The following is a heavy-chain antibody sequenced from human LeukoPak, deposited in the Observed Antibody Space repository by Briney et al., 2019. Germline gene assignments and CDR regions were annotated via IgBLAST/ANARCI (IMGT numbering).Heavy chain of an antibody. J-gene: IGHJ4*02. CDR3: ARESASNLDY. V-gene: IGHV4-61*01. CDR1: GYSISSGYY. Sequence: SETLSLTCTVSGYSISSGYYWGWIRQPPGKGLEWIGYIYYSGSTNYNPSLKSRVTISVDTSKNQFSLKLSSVTAADTAVYYCARESASNLDYWGQGTLVTVSS. CDR2: IYYSGST.